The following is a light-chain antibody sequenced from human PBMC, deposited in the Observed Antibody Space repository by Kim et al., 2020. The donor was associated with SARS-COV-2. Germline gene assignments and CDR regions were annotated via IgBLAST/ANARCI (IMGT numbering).Light chain of an antibody. CDR3: QQYNDWPRT. V-gene: IGKV3-15*01. J-gene: IGKJ1*01. CDR2: GAS. CDR1: QSVSSN. Sequence: EIVMAQSPATLSVSPGERATLSCRASQSVSSNLAWYQQKPGQATRLLIYGASTRATGIPVRFSGSGSGTEFTLTISSLQSEDFAVYYCQQYNDWPRTFGQGTKVDIK.